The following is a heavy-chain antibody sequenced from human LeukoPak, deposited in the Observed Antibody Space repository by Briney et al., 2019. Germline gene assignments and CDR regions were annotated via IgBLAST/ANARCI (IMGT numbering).Heavy chain of an antibody. V-gene: IGHV1-2*06. Sequence: ASMKVSCKASGYTFNGYYMHWVRKAPGQGLEWMGRINPKSGGTTYAQKFKGRVTMTRDTSISTAYMELSRLRSDDTAVYYCASYCSGGSCYSAHMDVWGKGTTVTVSS. D-gene: IGHD2-15*01. CDR3: ASYCSGGSCYSAHMDV. CDR1: GYTFNGYY. J-gene: IGHJ6*03. CDR2: INPKSGGT.